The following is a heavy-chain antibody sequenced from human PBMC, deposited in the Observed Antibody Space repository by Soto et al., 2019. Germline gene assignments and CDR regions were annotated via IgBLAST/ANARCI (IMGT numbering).Heavy chain of an antibody. CDR2: IDPSDSYT. CDR1: GYSFTSYW. J-gene: IGHJ4*02. V-gene: IGHV5-10-1*01. CDR3: ARDSPIGSTFSGYDAIDY. D-gene: IGHD5-12*01. Sequence: PGESLKISCKGSGYSFTSYWISWVRQMPGKGLEWMGRIDPSDSYTNYSPSFQGHVTISADKSISTAYLQWSSLKASDTAMYYCARDSPIGSTFSGYDAIDYWGQGTLVTVSS.